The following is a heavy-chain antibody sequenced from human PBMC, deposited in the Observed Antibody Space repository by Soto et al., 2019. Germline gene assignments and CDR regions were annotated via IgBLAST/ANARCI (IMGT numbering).Heavy chain of an antibody. CDR1: GFTFSTYV. J-gene: IGHJ4*02. D-gene: IGHD7-27*01. CDR2: IIGSESET. V-gene: IGHV3-23*01. CDR3: VKAGAGADQIFDY. Sequence: HPGGSLRLSCVGSGFTFSTYVMNWVRQAPGKGLEWVSSIIGSESETYYADSVKGRFTISRDNSKNTLYLQMNSLRAEDTAVYYCVKAGAGADQIFDYWGQGALVTVSS.